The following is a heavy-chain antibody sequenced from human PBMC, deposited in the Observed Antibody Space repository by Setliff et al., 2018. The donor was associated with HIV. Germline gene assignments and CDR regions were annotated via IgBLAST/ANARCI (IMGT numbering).Heavy chain of an antibody. D-gene: IGHD3-3*01. CDR3: ARGLPPFYDFWSGYPLYY. CDR1: GYTFTRYA. J-gene: IGHJ4*02. Sequence: ASVKVYCKASGYTFTRYAMNWVRQAPGQGLEWMGWINTNTGNPTYAQGFTGRFVFSLDTSVSTAYLQISSLKAEDTAVYYCARGLPPFYDFWSGYPLYYWGQGTLVTVSS. CDR2: INTNTGNP. V-gene: IGHV7-4-1*02.